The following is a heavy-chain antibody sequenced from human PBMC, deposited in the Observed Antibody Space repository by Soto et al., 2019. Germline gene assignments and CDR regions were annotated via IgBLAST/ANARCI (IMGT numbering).Heavy chain of an antibody. J-gene: IGHJ3*02. V-gene: IGHV4-59*01. CDR2: IYYSGST. CDR3: ARDIYGGASKKVNKNNAFDI. CDR1: GGSISSYY. Sequence: SETLSLTCTVSGGSISSYYWSWIRQPPGKGLEWIGYIYYSGSTNYNPSLKSRVTISVDTSKNQFSLKLSSVTAADTAVYYCARDIYGGASKKVNKNNAFDIWGQGTMVTVSS. D-gene: IGHD4-17*01.